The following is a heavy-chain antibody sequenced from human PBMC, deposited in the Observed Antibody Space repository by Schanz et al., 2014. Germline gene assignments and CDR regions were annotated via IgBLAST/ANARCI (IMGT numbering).Heavy chain of an antibody. CDR1: GYPFSNYG. Sequence: QGQLVQSGAEVKKPGASVKVSCKASGYPFSNYGISWLRQAPGQGFEWMAWMSYNGNTKYAQSLQGRVTVTRDTSTSTSYMELRSLTSDDTAVYYCARDLIAAAESWFDPWGQGTPITVSS. D-gene: IGHD6-13*01. CDR2: MSYNGNT. V-gene: IGHV1-18*01. J-gene: IGHJ5*02. CDR3: ARDLIAAAESWFDP.